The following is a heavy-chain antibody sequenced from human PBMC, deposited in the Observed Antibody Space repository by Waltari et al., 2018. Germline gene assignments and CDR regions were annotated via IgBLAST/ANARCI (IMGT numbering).Heavy chain of an antibody. J-gene: IGHJ3*02. D-gene: IGHD5-18*01. CDR1: GFPVSYLA. CDR2: MSGSGGSS. V-gene: IGHV3-23*04. CDR3: VKEHSYGPGDGFDI. Sequence: EAQVVESGGGLVQPGGSLRLPCAAPGFPVSYLAMNWVRQAPGKGLEWVSGMSGSGGSSYYADSVKGRFTISRENSKNTLFLQMSSLRAEDTAVYYCVKEHSYGPGDGFDIWGQGTMVTVSS.